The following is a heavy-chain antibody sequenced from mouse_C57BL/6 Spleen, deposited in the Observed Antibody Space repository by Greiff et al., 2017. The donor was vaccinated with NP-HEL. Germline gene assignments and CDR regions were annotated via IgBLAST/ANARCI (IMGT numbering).Heavy chain of an antibody. Sequence: EVQLQQSGPELVKPGASVKISCKASGYTFTDYYMNWVKQSHGKSLEWIGDINPNNGGTSYNQKFKGKATLTVDKSSSTAYMELRSLTSEDSAVYYCARRFITTPAWFAYWGQGTLVTVSA. J-gene: IGHJ3*01. CDR3: ARRFITTPAWFAY. CDR2: INPNNGGT. V-gene: IGHV1-26*01. CDR1: GYTFTDYY. D-gene: IGHD1-1*01.